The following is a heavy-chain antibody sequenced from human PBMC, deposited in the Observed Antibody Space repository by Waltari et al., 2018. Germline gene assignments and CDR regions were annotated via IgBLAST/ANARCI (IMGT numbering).Heavy chain of an antibody. CDR1: GGSISSYY. CDR3: ARGPPRRDILTGYSPHMDV. CDR2: IYYSGST. V-gene: IGHV4-59*01. Sequence: QVQLQESGPGLVKPSETLSLTCTVSGGSISSYYWSWIRQPPGKGLEWIGYIYYSGSTTYNPSLKSRVTMSVDTSKNQFSLKLSSVTAADTAVYYCARGPPRRDILTGYSPHMDVWGKGTTVTVSS. D-gene: IGHD3-9*01. J-gene: IGHJ6*03.